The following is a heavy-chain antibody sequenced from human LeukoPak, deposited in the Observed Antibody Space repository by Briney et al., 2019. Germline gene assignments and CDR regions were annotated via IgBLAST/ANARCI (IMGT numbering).Heavy chain of an antibody. CDR2: ISDSGGST. Sequence: PGGSLRLSCAASGFTFSSYAMSWVRQAPGKGLKWVSAISDSGGSTYYADSVKGRFTISRDNSKNTLYLQMNSLRAEDTAVYYCAKDSGATAAFDYWGQGTLVTVSS. V-gene: IGHV3-23*01. D-gene: IGHD5-12*01. CDR3: AKDSGATAAFDY. CDR1: GFTFSSYA. J-gene: IGHJ4*02.